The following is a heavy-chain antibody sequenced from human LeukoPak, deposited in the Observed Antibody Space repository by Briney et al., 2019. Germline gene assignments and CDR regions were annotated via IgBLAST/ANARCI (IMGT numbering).Heavy chain of an antibody. CDR2: IIPIFGIA. CDR3: ATPSPEMATIIGLGVYYYGMDV. V-gene: IGHV1-69*04. J-gene: IGHJ6*02. CDR1: GGTFSSYA. D-gene: IGHD5-24*01. Sequence: GASVKVSCKASGGTFSSYAISWVRQAPGQGLEWMGRIIPIFGIANYAQKFQGRVTITADKSTSTAYMELSSLRSEDTAVYYCATPSPEMATIIGLGVYYYGMDVWGQGTTATVSS.